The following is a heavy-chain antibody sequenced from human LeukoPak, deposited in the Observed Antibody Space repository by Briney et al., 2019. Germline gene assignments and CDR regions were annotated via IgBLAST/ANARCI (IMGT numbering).Heavy chain of an antibody. CDR2: VSGNGGIT. J-gene: IGHJ4*02. V-gene: IGHV3-23*01. Sequence: QPGGSLRLSCAASGFTFSSYAMSWVRQAPGKGLEWVSTVSGNGGITYYADSMKGRFTISRDNSKNTLFLQMNSLRGEDTAVYYCAKDDRSSSWYYWGQGTLVTVSS. D-gene: IGHD6-13*01. CDR1: GFTFSSYA. CDR3: AKDDRSSSWYY.